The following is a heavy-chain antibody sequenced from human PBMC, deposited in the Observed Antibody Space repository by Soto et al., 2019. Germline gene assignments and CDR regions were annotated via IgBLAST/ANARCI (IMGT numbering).Heavy chain of an antibody. CDR2: IGGNDIKT. J-gene: IGHJ4*02. CDR3: ARSFKYGSGSNYLHFDF. Sequence: GGSLRLSCAASGFTFSSYTMTWVRQAPGKGLEWVSSIGGNDIKTYYADSVKGRFTISRDNSKNTLYLQMNNLRAEDTTVYYCARSFKYGSGSNYLHFDFWGQGTLVTVSS. D-gene: IGHD3-10*01. V-gene: IGHV3-23*01. CDR1: GFTFSSYT.